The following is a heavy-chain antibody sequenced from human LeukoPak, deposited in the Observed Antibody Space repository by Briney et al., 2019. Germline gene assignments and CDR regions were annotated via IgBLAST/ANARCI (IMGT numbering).Heavy chain of an antibody. Sequence: GGSLRLSCSASGFSFGDYSMYWVRQAPGKGLEWVSGISWNSGARVYADSVKGRFTISRDNTKNSLYLQMNSLRADDTAFYYCARRLIISDTFAFDVWGQGTLVTVSS. CDR3: ARRLIISDTFAFDV. J-gene: IGHJ3*01. V-gene: IGHV3-9*01. CDR2: ISWNSGAR. D-gene: IGHD2-8*01. CDR1: GFSFGDYS.